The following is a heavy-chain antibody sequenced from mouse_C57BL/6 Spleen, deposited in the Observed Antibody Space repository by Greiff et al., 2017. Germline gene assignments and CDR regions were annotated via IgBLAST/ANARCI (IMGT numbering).Heavy chain of an antibody. D-gene: IGHD4-1*01. J-gene: IGHJ1*03. CDR3: AKRSWGYFDV. CDR2: IYPGDGDT. Sequence: QVQLQRSGAELVKPGASVKISCQASGYAFSSYWMTWLKQRPGKGLEWIGQIYPGDGDTNYDGKFKGKATLTADKSSSTAYLQLSSLTSEDSAVYCCAKRSWGYFDVWGTGTTVTVSS. CDR1: GYAFSSYW. V-gene: IGHV1-80*01.